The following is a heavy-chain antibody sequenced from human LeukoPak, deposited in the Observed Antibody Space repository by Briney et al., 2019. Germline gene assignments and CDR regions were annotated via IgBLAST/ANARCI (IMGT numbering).Heavy chain of an antibody. J-gene: IGHJ6*03. D-gene: IGHD6-13*01. V-gene: IGHV4-4*07. CDR2: IYTSGST. CDR3: ARLGYSSSWYEDPSYYYYMDV. Sequence: PSETLSLTCTVSGGSISSYYWSWIRQPAGKGLEWIGRIYTSGSTNYNPSLKSRVTMSVDTSKNQFSLKLSSVTAADTAVYYCARLGYSSSWYEDPSYYYYMDVWGRGTTVTVSS. CDR1: GGSISSYY.